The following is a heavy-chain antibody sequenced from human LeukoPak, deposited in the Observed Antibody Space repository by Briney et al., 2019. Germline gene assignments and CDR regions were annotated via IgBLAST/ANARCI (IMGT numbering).Heavy chain of an antibody. J-gene: IGHJ2*01. V-gene: IGHV4-39*07. CDR3: ARQDYYDTGTWYFDL. CDR1: GGSISSSIYY. D-gene: IGHD3-22*01. Sequence: SETLSLTCTVSGGSISSSIYYWGWVRQPPGKGLEWIGEIYHSGSTKYNPSLKSRVTISLDKSKNQFSLKLSSVTAADTAVYYCARQDYYDTGTWYFDLWGRGTLVTVSS. CDR2: IYHSGST.